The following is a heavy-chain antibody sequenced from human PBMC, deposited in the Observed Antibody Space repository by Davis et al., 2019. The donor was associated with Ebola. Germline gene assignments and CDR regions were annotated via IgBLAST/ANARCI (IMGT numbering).Heavy chain of an antibody. Sequence: SETLSLTCAVSGGSISSSNWWSWVRQPPGKGPEWIGEIYHSGSTNYNPSLKSRVTISVDTSKNQFSLKLSSVTAADTAVYYCARYSGAYYYGMDVWGQGTTVTVSS. CDR1: GGSISSSNW. CDR2: IYHSGST. J-gene: IGHJ6*02. D-gene: IGHD1-26*01. V-gene: IGHV4-4*02. CDR3: ARYSGAYYYGMDV.